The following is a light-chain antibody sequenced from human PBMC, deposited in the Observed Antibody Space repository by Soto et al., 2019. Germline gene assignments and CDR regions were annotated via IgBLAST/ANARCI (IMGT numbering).Light chain of an antibody. V-gene: IGLV2-8*01. J-gene: IGLJ3*02. CDR3: SSYAGGNNLGV. CDR1: SSDVGAYNY. CDR2: EVN. Sequence: QSALTQPPSASGSPGQSVTISCTGTSSDVGAYNYVSWYQQHPGKAPKLMIYEVNKRPSGVPDRFSGSKSGNTASLTVSGLQAEDEADYYCSSYAGGNNLGVFGGGTKLTVL.